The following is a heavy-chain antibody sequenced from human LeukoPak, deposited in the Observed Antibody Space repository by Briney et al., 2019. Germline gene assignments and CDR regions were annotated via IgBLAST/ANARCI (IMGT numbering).Heavy chain of an antibody. Sequence: SGGSLRLSCAASGFTFSSYAMHWVRQAPGKGLEWVAVISYDGSNKYYADSVKGRFTISRDNSKNTLYLQMNSLRAEDTAVYYCARSFFKYSSSSPFDYWGQGTLVTVSS. CDR2: ISYDGSNK. CDR3: ARSFFKYSSSSPFDY. CDR1: GFTFSSYA. V-gene: IGHV3-30*01. D-gene: IGHD6-6*01. J-gene: IGHJ4*02.